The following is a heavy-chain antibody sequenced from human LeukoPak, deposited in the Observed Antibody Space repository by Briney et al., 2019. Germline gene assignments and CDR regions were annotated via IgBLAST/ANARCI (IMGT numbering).Heavy chain of an antibody. CDR1: GYTFTSYG. Sequence: GASVKVSCKASGYTFTSYGISWVRQAPGQGLEWMGWISAYNGNTNYAQKLQGRDTMTTDTSTSTAYMELRSLRSDDTAVYYCARERSEQWLVRYYFDYWGQGTLVTVSS. J-gene: IGHJ4*02. CDR2: ISAYNGNT. CDR3: ARERSEQWLVRYYFDY. V-gene: IGHV1-18*01. D-gene: IGHD6-19*01.